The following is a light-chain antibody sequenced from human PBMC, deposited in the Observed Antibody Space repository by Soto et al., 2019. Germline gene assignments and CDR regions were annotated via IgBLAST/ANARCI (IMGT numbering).Light chain of an antibody. J-gene: IGLJ2*01. CDR1: NIGSKN. CDR3: QVWDSSLVV. Sequence: SSELTQPLSVSVALGQTARITCGGNNIGSKNVHWYQQKPGQAPVVVIYRDTNRPSGIPERFSGSSSGNTATLTISRAQAGDEGDYYCQVWDSSLVVFGGGTKVTVL. V-gene: IGLV3-9*01. CDR2: RDT.